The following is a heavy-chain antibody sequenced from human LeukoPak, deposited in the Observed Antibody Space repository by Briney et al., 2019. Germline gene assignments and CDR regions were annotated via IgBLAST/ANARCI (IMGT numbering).Heavy chain of an antibody. Sequence: PSETLSLTCAVYGGSFSGYYWSWIRQPPGKGLEWIGEINHSGSTNYNPSLKSRVTISVDTTKNQFSLKPSSVTAADTAVYYCARDAIAVAGNGGPFFDYWGQGTLVTVSS. CDR2: INHSGST. J-gene: IGHJ4*02. V-gene: IGHV4-34*01. CDR3: ARDAIAVAGNGGPFFDY. CDR1: GGSFSGYY. D-gene: IGHD6-19*01.